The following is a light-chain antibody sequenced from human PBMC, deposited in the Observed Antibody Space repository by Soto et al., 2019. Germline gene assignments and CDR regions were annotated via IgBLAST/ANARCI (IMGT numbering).Light chain of an antibody. V-gene: IGLV1-44*01. J-gene: IGLJ3*02. CDR2: SNN. CDR3: AVCDDSLNGWV. Sequence: QPVVTQPPSASGTPGQRVTISCSGSRSKIGSNTVNWYQQLPGTAPKLLIYSNNHRPSAVPERFSGSKSGTSASLAISWLQSEDEDEYYCAVCDDSLNGWVFGGGTKLTVL. CDR1: RSKIGSNT.